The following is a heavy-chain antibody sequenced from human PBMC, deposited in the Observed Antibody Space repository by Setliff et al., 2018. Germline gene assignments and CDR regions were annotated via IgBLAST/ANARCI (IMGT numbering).Heavy chain of an antibody. V-gene: IGHV1-46*01. CDR3: AKQGYSDSLYAFDV. Sequence: ASVKVSCKASGYTLTNYYMHWVRQAPGQGLEWMGIINPSGGLTRYAQKFQGRVTMTRDTSIYTVYMELTGLTSGDTAVYYCAKQGYSDSLYAFDVWGQGTVVTVSS. D-gene: IGHD3-16*02. CDR1: GYTLTNYY. J-gene: IGHJ3*01. CDR2: INPSGGLT.